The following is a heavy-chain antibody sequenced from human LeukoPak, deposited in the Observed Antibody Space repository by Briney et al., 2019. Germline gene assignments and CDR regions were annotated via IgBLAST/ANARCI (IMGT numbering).Heavy chain of an antibody. CDR1: GFTFSIYD. Sequence: PGGSLRLSCAASGFTFSIYDMHWVRQAPGKGLDWVASIWEDGTNINYADSVMGRFTISRDNSKNTLYLQMHSLRADDTAVYYFARVGYISGRYEYCGQGTSVTVSS. CDR3: ARVGYISGRYEY. J-gene: IGHJ4*02. CDR2: IWEDGTNI. D-gene: IGHD6-19*01. V-gene: IGHV3-33*01.